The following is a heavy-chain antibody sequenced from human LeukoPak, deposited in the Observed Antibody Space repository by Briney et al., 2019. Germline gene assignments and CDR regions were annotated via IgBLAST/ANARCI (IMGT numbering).Heavy chain of an antibody. CDR2: IRSSSSNM. V-gene: IGHV3-21*01. D-gene: IGHD4-17*01. CDR3: ARGSTVTTNPLFDY. Sequence: GGSLRLSCAAPGFTFNTYDMNWVRQAPGKGLEWVSTIRSSSSNMYYADSVKGRFTITGDNAKNSLYLQMNSLRAEDTAVYYCARGSTVTTNPLFDYWGQGTLVTVSS. CDR1: GFTFNTYD. J-gene: IGHJ4*02.